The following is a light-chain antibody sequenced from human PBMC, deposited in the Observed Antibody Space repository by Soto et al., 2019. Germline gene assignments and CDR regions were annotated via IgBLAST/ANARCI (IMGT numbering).Light chain of an antibody. CDR2: AAS. Sequence: EIVLTQSPATLSLSPGERATLSCRASQSVSSSYLAWYQQQPGQAPRLLIYAASSRATGIPDRFSGSGSGIDFTLTSNTLEPEDFAVEYCQQDHSSRSITFGQGTRLEIK. CDR3: QQDHSSRSIT. CDR1: QSVSSSY. J-gene: IGKJ5*01. V-gene: IGKV3-20*01.